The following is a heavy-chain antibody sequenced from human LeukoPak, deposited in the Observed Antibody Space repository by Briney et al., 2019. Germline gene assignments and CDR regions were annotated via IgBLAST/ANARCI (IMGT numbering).Heavy chain of an antibody. CDR2: IYHSGSS. J-gene: IGHJ4*02. D-gene: IGHD6-13*01. Sequence: ETLSLTCTFSGGSISSYYWSWIRQPPGKGLEWIGYIYHSGSSNYNPSLKRRVTISVDTSKKQFSLKLSSVTAANTAVYYCARASMGYSSSWYFDYWGQGTLVTVSS. V-gene: IGHV4-59*12. CDR1: GGSISSYY. CDR3: ARASMGYSSSWYFDY.